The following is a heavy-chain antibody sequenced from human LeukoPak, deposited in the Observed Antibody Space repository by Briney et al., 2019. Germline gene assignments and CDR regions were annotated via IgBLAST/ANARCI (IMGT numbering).Heavy chain of an antibody. J-gene: IGHJ4*02. V-gene: IGHV3-7*05. CDR3: ARDSGYSAFDY. CDR1: GFALSTSW. Sequence: GGSLRLSCVASGFALSTSWMAWVRQAPGKGLEWVANMNPDGSTKNYVDSVRGRVTISRDNAKNSLYLQMNSLRADDTAVYYCARDSGYSAFDYWGQGTLVTVSS. CDR2: MNPDGSTK. D-gene: IGHD5-12*01.